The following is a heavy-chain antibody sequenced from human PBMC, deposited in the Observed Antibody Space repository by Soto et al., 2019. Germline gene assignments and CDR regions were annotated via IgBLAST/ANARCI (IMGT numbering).Heavy chain of an antibody. D-gene: IGHD3-9*01. Sequence: GSLKISCKGSGYSFTSYWISWVRQMPGKGLEWMGRIDPSDSYTNYSPSFQGHVTISADKSISTAYLQWSSLKASDTAMYYCARHGPTYYDILTGKYWGQGTLVTVSS. CDR2: IDPSDSYT. V-gene: IGHV5-10-1*01. CDR1: GYSFTSYW. CDR3: ARHGPTYYDILTGKY. J-gene: IGHJ4*02.